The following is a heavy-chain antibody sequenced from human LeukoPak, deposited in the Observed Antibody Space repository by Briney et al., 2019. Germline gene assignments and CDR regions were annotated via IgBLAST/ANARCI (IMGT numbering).Heavy chain of an antibody. CDR1: GFTFSSYG. CDR3: ARGSYYDSSGYSGY. V-gene: IGHV3-30*03. CDR2: ISYDGSNK. Sequence: PGGSLRLSCAASGFTFSSYGMHWVRQAPGKGLEWVAVISYDGSNKYYADSVKGRFTISRDNSKNTLYLQMNSLRAEDTAVYYCARGSYYDSSGYSGYWGQGTLVTVSS. D-gene: IGHD3-22*01. J-gene: IGHJ4*02.